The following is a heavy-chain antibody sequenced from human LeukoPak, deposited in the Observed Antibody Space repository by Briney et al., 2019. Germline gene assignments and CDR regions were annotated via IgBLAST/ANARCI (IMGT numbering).Heavy chain of an antibody. CDR3: ARTVPNTVTTLSC. CDR2: INPNSGGT. CDR1: GYTFTGYY. Sequence: ASVKVSCKASGYTFTGYYLHWVRQAPGQGLEWLGWINPNSGGTNYAQKFQGRVTMTRDTSISTAYMELSGLRSDDTAVYYCARTVPNTVTTLSCWGQGTLVTVSS. V-gene: IGHV1-2*02. D-gene: IGHD4-17*01. J-gene: IGHJ4*02.